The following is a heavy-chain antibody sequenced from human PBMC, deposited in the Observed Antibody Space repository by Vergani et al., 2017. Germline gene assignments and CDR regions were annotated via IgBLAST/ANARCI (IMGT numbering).Heavy chain of an antibody. D-gene: IGHD6-13*01. CDR3: AKGQQLVFFSVDV. V-gene: IGHV3-9*01. Sequence: EEKLVESGGGLVQPGRSLRLSCEASGFRFDEYAMHWVRRVPGKGLEWVSGVSWNSETIRYADSVKGRFTISRDNAKSSLYLQMDSLRPEDTAHYYCAKGQQLVFFSVDVWGIGTSVTVS. J-gene: IGHJ6*03. CDR2: VSWNSETI. CDR1: GFRFDEYA.